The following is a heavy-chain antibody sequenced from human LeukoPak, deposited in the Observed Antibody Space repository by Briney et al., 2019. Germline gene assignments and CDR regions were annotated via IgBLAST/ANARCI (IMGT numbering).Heavy chain of an antibody. CDR3: ARGPRYCSGGSCYFKDHYYYYYGMDV. V-gene: IGHV4-34*01. CDR2: INHSGST. Sequence: TSSETLSLTCAVYGGSFSGYYWSWIRQPPGKGLEWIGEINHSGSTNYNPSLMSRVTISVDTSKNQFSLKLSSVTAADTAVYYCARGPRYCSGGSCYFKDHYYYYYGMDVWGQGTTVTVSS. D-gene: IGHD2-15*01. J-gene: IGHJ6*02. CDR1: GGSFSGYY.